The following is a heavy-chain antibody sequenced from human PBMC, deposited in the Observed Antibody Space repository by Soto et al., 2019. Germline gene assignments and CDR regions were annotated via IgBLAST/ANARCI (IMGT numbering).Heavy chain of an antibody. CDR3: ARAYCGGDCYPEYFQH. CDR2: IIPIFGTA. D-gene: IGHD2-21*02. CDR1: RGTFSSYA. Sequence: QVQLVQSGAEVKKPGSSVKVSCKASRGTFSSYAISWVRQAPGQGLEWMGGIIPIFGTANYAQKFQGRVTITADESTSTAYMELSSLRSEDTAVYYCARAYCGGDCYPEYFQHWGQGTLVTVSS. J-gene: IGHJ1*01. V-gene: IGHV1-69*01.